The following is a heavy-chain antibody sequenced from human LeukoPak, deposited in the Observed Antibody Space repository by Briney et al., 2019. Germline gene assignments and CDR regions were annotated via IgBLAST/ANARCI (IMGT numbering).Heavy chain of an antibody. J-gene: IGHJ4*02. CDR3: AGLVGRYSSGLYYYYFDY. Sequence: PSGTLSLTCTVSGDSLNSLDLWSWARQPPGKGLEWIGEMYLSGTTHSNPSVKSRVTISIDKSKNQFFLNLSSVTAADTAVYYCAGLVGRYSSGLYYYYFDYWGQGTLVTVSS. CDR1: GDSLNSLDL. D-gene: IGHD3-22*01. V-gene: IGHV4-4*02. CDR2: MYLSGTT.